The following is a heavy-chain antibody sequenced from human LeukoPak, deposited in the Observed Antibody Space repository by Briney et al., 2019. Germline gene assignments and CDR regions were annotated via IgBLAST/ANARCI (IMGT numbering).Heavy chain of an antibody. D-gene: IGHD6-19*01. CDR1: GFTFSSYA. CDR3: ARSRGYSSGWYWFDP. V-gene: IGHV3-30-3*01. CDR2: ISYDGSNK. J-gene: IGHJ5*02. Sequence: GGSLRLSCAASGFTFSSYAMHWVRQAPGKGLEWVAVISYDGSNKYYADSVKGRFTISRDNSKNTLYLQMNSLRAEDTAVYYCARSRGYSSGWYWFDPWGQGTLVTVSS.